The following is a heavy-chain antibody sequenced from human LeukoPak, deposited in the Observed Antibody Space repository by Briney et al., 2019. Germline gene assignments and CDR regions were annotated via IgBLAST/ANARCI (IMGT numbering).Heavy chain of an antibody. D-gene: IGHD2-8*02. J-gene: IGHJ4*02. CDR2: ISYDGTEK. CDR3: EAPYCSGNNCLLPGFFDF. Sequence: PGRSLTLSCAASGFSFSEYSLHWVRQAPGKGLQWVALISYDGTEKYYADSVKGRFTISRDISKKKIFLQMNNLRTEDTAVFLREAPYCSGNNCLLPGFFDFWGQGTLVTVSP. CDR1: GFSFSEYS. V-gene: IGHV3-30-3*01.